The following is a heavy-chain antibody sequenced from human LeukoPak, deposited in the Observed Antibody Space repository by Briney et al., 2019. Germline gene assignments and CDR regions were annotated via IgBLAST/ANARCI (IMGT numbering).Heavy chain of an antibody. V-gene: IGHV3-23*01. D-gene: IGHD5-18*01. Sequence: GGSLRLSCAASGFTFSSYGMSWVRRAPGKGLEWVSAISGNGGRTDYADSVKGRFTISRDNSKNTLYLQMNSLRAEDTAIYYCAKDPSRGYSYDFWGQGTLVTVSS. CDR3: AKDPSRGYSYDF. J-gene: IGHJ4*02. CDR2: ISGNGGRT. CDR1: GFTFSSYG.